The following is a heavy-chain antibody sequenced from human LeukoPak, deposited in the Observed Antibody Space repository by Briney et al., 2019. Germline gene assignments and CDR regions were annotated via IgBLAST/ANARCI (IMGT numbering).Heavy chain of an antibody. Sequence: SETLSLTCTVSGGSISSYYWSWIRQPAGKGLEWIGRIYASGSTNYNPSLKSRVTMSVDTSKNSFSLNLSSVTAADTAVYYCARHVHRGSSSRWFDPWGQGTLVTVSS. V-gene: IGHV4-4*07. CDR2: IYASGST. J-gene: IGHJ5*02. D-gene: IGHD6-6*01. CDR3: ARHVHRGSSSRWFDP. CDR1: GGSISSYY.